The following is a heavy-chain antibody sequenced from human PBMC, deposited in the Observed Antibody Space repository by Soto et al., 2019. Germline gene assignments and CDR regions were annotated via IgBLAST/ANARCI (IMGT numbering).Heavy chain of an antibody. CDR2: ISSSSSTI. Sequence: GGSLRLSCAASGFTFSSYSMNWVRQAPGKGLEWVSYISSSSSTIYYADSVKGRFTISRDNAKNSLNLQMNSLRAEDTAVYYCARDEEYSSSPVDYWGQGTLVTVSS. J-gene: IGHJ4*02. D-gene: IGHD6-6*01. CDR1: GFTFSSYS. V-gene: IGHV3-48*01. CDR3: ARDEEYSSSPVDY.